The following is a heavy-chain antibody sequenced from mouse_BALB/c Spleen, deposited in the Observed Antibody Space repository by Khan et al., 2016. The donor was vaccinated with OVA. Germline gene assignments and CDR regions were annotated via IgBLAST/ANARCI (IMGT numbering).Heavy chain of an antibody. Sequence: EVELVESGGGLVKPGGSLKLSCVVSGFNFSSYGMSWVRQTPEKRLEWVATISGGGTYTFYSDSAKGRFTISRDNVKNNLYLQMSSLRSEDTALYYCARCRTTMIMTGFAYWGQGTLVTVSA. CDR3: ARCRTTMIMTGFAY. CDR2: ISGGGTYT. D-gene: IGHD2-4*01. J-gene: IGHJ3*01. V-gene: IGHV5-9-2*01. CDR1: GFNFSSYG.